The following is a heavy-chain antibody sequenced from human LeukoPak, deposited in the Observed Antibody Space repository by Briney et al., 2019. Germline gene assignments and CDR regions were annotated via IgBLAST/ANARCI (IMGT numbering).Heavy chain of an antibody. J-gene: IGHJ1*01. CDR2: INPNSGGT. CDR1: GYTFTGYY. Sequence: ASVKVSCMASGYTFTGYYMHWVRQAPGQGLEWMGWINPNSGGTNYAQKFRGWVTMTRDTSISTAYMELSRLRSDDTAVYYCARGQGVAARLQHWGQGTLVTVSS. CDR3: ARGQGVAARLQH. D-gene: IGHD6-19*01. V-gene: IGHV1-2*04.